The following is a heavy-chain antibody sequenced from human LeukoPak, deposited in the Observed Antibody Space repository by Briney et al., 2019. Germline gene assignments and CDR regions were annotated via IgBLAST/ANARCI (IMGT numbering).Heavy chain of an antibody. J-gene: IGHJ4*02. Sequence: GASVKVSCKASGYTFTSYDINWVRQATGQGLEWMGWMNPNSGNTGYAQKFQGRVTMTRNTSISTAYMELSSLRSEDTAVYYCARQVGYDILTGTRVGYFDYWGQGTLVTVSS. CDR3: ARQVGYDILTGTRVGYFDY. D-gene: IGHD3-9*01. CDR2: MNPNSGNT. V-gene: IGHV1-8*01. CDR1: GYTFTSYD.